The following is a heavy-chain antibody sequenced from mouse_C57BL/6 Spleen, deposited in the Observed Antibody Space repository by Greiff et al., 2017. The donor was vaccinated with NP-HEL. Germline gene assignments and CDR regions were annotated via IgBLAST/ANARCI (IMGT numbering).Heavy chain of an antibody. J-gene: IGHJ2*01. CDR1: GYTFTSYW. CDR3: AREVYYGSSYCYFGY. D-gene: IGHD1-1*01. Sequence: QVQLQQPGPELVKPGASVTLSCKASGYTFTSYWMHWVKQRPGRGLEWIGRIDPNSGGTKYTAKFKSKATLNVDNPYSTAYMQLSSLTSEDSAVYYCAREVYYGSSYCYFGYWGQGTTLTVSS. V-gene: IGHV1-72*01. CDR2: IDPNSGGT.